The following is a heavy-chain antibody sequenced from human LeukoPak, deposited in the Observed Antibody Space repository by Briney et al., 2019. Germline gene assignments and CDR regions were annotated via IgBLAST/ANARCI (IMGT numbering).Heavy chain of an antibody. Sequence: GRSLRLSCAASGFTFSSYGMHWVRQAPGKGLEWVTFIRYDGSNKYYADSVKGRFTISRDNSKNTLYLQMNSLRAEDTAVYYCAKDLDDNFWSGYYTGDWFDPWGQGTLVTVSS. J-gene: IGHJ5*02. CDR2: IRYDGSNK. D-gene: IGHD3-3*01. V-gene: IGHV3-30*02. CDR3: AKDLDDNFWSGYYTGDWFDP. CDR1: GFTFSSYG.